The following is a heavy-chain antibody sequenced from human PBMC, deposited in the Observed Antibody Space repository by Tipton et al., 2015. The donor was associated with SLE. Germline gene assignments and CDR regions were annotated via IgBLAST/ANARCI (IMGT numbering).Heavy chain of an antibody. V-gene: IGHV1-18*01. D-gene: IGHD1-7*01. Sequence: QSGPEVKKPGASVRVSCKASTDTFTNYGFNWVRQAPGQGLEWMRWIIPYNGNTNYAQNLQGRVTMTTDTSTNTAYMELRSLRSDDTAVYYCASGEKLELFDYWGQGTLVIVSS. CDR2: IIPYNGNT. CDR1: TDTFTNYG. CDR3: ASGEKLELFDY. J-gene: IGHJ4*02.